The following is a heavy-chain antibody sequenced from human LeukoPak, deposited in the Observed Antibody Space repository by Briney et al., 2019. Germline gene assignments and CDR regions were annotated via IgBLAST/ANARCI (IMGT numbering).Heavy chain of an antibody. D-gene: IGHD5-24*01. Sequence: GGSLRLSCAASGFTFSSYSMNWFRQAPGKGLEWVSYISSSSSTIYYADSVKGRFTISRDNAKNSLYLQMNSLRAEDTAVYYCARDRMATIYYFDYWGQGTLVTVSS. CDR3: ARDRMATIYYFDY. V-gene: IGHV3-48*01. J-gene: IGHJ4*02. CDR1: GFTFSSYS. CDR2: ISSSSSTI.